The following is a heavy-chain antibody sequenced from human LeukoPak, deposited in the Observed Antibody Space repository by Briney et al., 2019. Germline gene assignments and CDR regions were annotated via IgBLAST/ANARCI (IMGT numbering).Heavy chain of an antibody. V-gene: IGHV4-59*01. D-gene: IGHD6-6*01. CDR2: IYYSGST. CDR1: GGYISSYY. J-gene: IGHJ4*02. CDR3: ARSSIAAPPDY. Sequence: SKTLSLTCTVSGGYISSYYWSWLGQPPGKGLEWIGYIYYSGSTNYHPSLKRRVTISGDTSKNELSRKLSSVTAADTAVYYCARSSIAAPPDYWGRETLVTVSS.